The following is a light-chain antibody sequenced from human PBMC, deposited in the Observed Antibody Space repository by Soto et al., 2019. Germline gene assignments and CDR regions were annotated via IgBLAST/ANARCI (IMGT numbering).Light chain of an antibody. J-gene: IGLJ3*02. CDR2: GNN. CDR1: SSNIGAGYD. CDR3: QCYDGGRSGWV. V-gene: IGLV1-40*01. Sequence: QSVLTQPPSVSGAPGQRVTISCTGSSSNIGAGYDVHWYQQLPGTAPKLLIYGNNNRPSGVPDRFSGSKSGTTASLAITGLQAADEADYYCQCYDGGRSGWVFGGGTKLTVL.